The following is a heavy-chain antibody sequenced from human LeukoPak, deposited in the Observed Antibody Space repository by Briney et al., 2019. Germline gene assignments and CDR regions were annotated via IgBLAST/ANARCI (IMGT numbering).Heavy chain of an antibody. D-gene: IGHD3-10*01. J-gene: IGHJ4*02. V-gene: IGHV4-38-2*02. Sequence: SETLSLTCTVSGYSISSGFYWGWIRQPPGKGLEWIGSIYHSGGTYYNPSLKNRVAISLDTSKNQFSLKLSSVTAADTAVYYCARGFGPAYYYGSGSYPSWGQGTLVTVSS. CDR3: ARGFGPAYYYGSGSYPS. CDR2: IYHSGGT. CDR1: GYSISSGFY.